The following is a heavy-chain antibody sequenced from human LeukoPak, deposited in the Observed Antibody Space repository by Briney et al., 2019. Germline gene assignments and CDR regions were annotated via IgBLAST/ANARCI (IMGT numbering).Heavy chain of an antibody. CDR2: TKQDGSEK. V-gene: IGHV3-7*05. J-gene: IGHJ6*02. CDR3: TRDAGMDV. Sequence: GGSLRLSCAASGFTFSNYWMTWVRQAPGKGLEWVANTKQDGSEKYYVDSVKGRFTISRDNVKDSLYLQMSSLRDEDTALYYCTRDAGMDVWGQGTTVTVSS. CDR1: GFTFSNYW.